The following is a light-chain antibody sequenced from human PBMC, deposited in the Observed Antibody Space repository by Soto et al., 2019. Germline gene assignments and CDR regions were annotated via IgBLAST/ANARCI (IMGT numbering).Light chain of an antibody. CDR3: QQYYSYPPT. J-gene: IGKJ1*01. Sequence: AIRMTQSPSSFSASTGDRVTITCRASRGIGSYLAWYQQKPGKAPKLLIYATSTLQIGVPSRFSGSGSGTDFTLTISCLQSEDFATYYCQQYYSYPPTFGQGTKVEIK. CDR2: ATS. V-gene: IGKV1-8*01. CDR1: RGIGSY.